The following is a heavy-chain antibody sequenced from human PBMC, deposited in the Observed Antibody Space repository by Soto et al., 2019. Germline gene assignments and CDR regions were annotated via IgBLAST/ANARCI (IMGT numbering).Heavy chain of an antibody. CDR1: GFTFSNVW. J-gene: IGHJ4*02. V-gene: IGHV3-15*07. CDR3: TPLALKYTSGWYEFSD. D-gene: IGHD6-19*01. Sequence: EVQLVESGGGLVKPGGSLRLSCAASGFTFSNVWMNWVRQAPGKGLEWVGRIKSKTDGGTTDSAAPVKGRFTISSDDSKTTLYLQINSLKTEDTAVYYCTPLALKYTSGWYEFSDWGQGTLVTVSS. CDR2: IKSKTDGGTT.